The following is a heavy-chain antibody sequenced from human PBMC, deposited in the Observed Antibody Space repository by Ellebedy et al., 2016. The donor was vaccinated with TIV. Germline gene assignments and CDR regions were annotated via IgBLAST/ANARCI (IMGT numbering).Heavy chain of an antibody. Sequence: GESLKISCKASGYDFTSYWINWVRQMPGTGLEWMGRINPSDSYINYSPSLQGHITISADKSTSTAFLPCRSLKASDTAVYYCARRGLSGNDYYNGMDVWGQGTSVTVSS. CDR3: ARRGLSGNDYYNGMDV. V-gene: IGHV5-10-1*01. CDR1: GYDFTSYW. CDR2: INPSDSYI. J-gene: IGHJ6*02. D-gene: IGHD4-23*01.